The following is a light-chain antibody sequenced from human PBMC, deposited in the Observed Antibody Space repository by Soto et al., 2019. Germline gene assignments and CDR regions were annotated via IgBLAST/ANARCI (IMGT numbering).Light chain of an antibody. CDR3: QSYDSSLSALWV. J-gene: IGLJ3*02. CDR1: SSNIGAGYD. CDR2: GNS. Sequence: QAVVTQPPSVSGAPGQRVTISCTGSSSNIGAGYDVHWYQQLPGTAPKLLIYGNSNRPSGVPDRFSGSTSGTSASLAITGLQAEDEADYYCQSYDSSLSALWVFGGGTKLTVL. V-gene: IGLV1-40*01.